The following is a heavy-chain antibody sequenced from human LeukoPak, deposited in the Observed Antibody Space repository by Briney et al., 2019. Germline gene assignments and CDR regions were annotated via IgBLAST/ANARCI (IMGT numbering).Heavy chain of an antibody. CDR1: GDSFSSHY. Sequence: PSETLSLTCTVSGDSFSSHYWTWIRQPPGKGLEWIGYVSYIGSTNYNPSLKSRVTISIDTSKNQFSLKLTSVTAADTAVYYCARDLVTVTKGFDIWGQGTMVSVSS. CDR2: VSYIGST. V-gene: IGHV4-59*11. J-gene: IGHJ3*02. D-gene: IGHD4-17*01. CDR3: ARDLVTVTKGFDI.